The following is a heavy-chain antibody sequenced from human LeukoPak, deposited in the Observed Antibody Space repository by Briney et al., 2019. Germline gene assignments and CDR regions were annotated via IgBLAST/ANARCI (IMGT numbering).Heavy chain of an antibody. D-gene: IGHD1-26*01. CDR1: GYSFTSYW. CDR3: XXXGSRXXXXXGDL. Sequence: GESLKISCKGSGYSFTSYWIGWVRQMPGNGLEWMGIIYPGDSXTRYSPSXQGQVTISADKSISTAYLQWSSLKASDTAMYYCXXXGSRXXXXXGDLWGQGTLVSVSS. V-gene: IGHV5-51*01. J-gene: IGHJ5*02. CDR2: IYPGDSXT.